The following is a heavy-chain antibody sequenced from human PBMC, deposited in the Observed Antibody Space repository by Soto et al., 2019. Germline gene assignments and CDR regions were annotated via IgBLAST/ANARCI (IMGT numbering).Heavy chain of an antibody. D-gene: IGHD3-10*01. CDR3: ARDLDGSGSYYTDY. V-gene: IGHV1-18*01. CDR1: GYTFPNYG. J-gene: IGHJ4*02. CDR2: ISPYRDNT. Sequence: GASVKVSCKASGYTFPNYGISWVRQAPGQGLEWMGWISPYRDNTNYAQKLQGRVTMTTDTSTNTAYMELRSLRSDDTAMYYCARDLDGSGSYYTDYWGQGTLVTVSS.